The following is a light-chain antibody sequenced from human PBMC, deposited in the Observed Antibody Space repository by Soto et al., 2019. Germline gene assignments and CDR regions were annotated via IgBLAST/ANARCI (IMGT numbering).Light chain of an antibody. Sequence: QSALTQPPSASGTPGQRVTISCSGSSSNIGSNTVNWYQQLPGTAPKLLIYSNNQRPSGVPDRFSGSKSGTSGTLDITGLQTGDEADYYCATWDGSLPGEVFGGGTQLTVL. CDR1: SSNIGSNT. J-gene: IGLJ2*01. V-gene: IGLV1-44*01. CDR3: ATWDGSLPGEV. CDR2: SNN.